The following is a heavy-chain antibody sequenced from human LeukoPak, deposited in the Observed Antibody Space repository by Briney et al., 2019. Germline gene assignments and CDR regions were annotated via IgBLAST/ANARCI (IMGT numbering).Heavy chain of an antibody. CDR3: VRDGDDFNFDY. CDR2: VIRHGSFT. CDR1: GFTFRSYW. D-gene: IGHD5-24*01. Sequence: GGSLRLSCAASGFTFRSYWMHWVRQAPGKGLEWVSRVIRHGSFTNYADSVKGRFTISRDNAKNTLYLQMSSLRAEDTAVYFCVRDGDDFNFDYWGQGSLVTVSS. J-gene: IGHJ4*02. V-gene: IGHV3-74*01.